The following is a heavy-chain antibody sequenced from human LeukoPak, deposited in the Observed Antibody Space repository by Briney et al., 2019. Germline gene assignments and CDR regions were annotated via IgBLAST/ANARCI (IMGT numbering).Heavy chain of an antibody. Sequence: GASVKVSCKAPGYTFSGYYMHWVRQAPGQGLEWMGWINPNNGGTNYAQKFQGRVTMTRYTSISTAYMELSRLRSDDTAVYYCATDRGRHSGSYPDAFDIWGQGTMVTVSS. CDR3: ATDRGRHSGSYPDAFDI. D-gene: IGHD1-26*01. CDR1: GYTFSGYY. V-gene: IGHV1-2*02. J-gene: IGHJ3*02. CDR2: INPNNGGT.